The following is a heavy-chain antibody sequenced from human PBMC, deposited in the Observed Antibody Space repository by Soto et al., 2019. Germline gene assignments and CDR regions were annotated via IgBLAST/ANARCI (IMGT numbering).Heavy chain of an antibody. D-gene: IGHD4-17*01. J-gene: IGHJ6*03. V-gene: IGHV3-30*18. CDR3: AKYGLYGDPTLYYMDV. CDR2: ISYDGSNK. CDR1: GFTFSSYG. Sequence: GGSLRLSCAASGFTFSSYGTHCVRQAPGKGLEWVAVISYDGSNKYYADSVKGRFTISRDNSKNTLYLQMNSLRAEDTAVYYCAKYGLYGDPTLYYMDVWGKGTTVTVSS.